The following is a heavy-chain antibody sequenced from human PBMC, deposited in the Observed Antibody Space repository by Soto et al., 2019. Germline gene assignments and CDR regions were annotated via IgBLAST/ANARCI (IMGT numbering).Heavy chain of an antibody. J-gene: IGHJ4*02. CDR2: ITTTLTT. Sequence: GGSLRLSCAASGFTFSSYAMGWVRQAPGKGLEWVSSITTTLTTYYADSVKGRFTISRDNSKNTVYLQLNSLRAEDTALYYCAKGYSSGWSEGYFDHWGQGSLVTVSS. V-gene: IGHV3-23*01. CDR3: AKGYSSGWSEGYFDH. CDR1: GFTFSSYA. D-gene: IGHD6-13*01.